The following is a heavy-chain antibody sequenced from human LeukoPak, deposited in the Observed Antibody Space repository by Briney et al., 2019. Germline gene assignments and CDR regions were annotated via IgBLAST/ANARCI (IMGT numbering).Heavy chain of an antibody. D-gene: IGHD2-21*01. Sequence: GGSLRLSCAASGFIFPNAWMHWVRQAPGKRLEWVGRIKNKNSGRTTNYIAPVKGRFTISRDDSKNTIYLQMNRLIIDDTAIYYCTPVMVEDRGFWGQGTLVTVSS. V-gene: IGHV3-15*01. CDR3: TPVMVEDRGF. J-gene: IGHJ4*02. CDR2: IKNKNSGRTT. CDR1: GFIFPNAW.